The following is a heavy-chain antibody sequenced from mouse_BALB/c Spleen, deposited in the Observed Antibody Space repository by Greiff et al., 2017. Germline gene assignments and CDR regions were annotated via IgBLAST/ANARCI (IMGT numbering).Heavy chain of an antibody. D-gene: IGHD2-14*01. Sequence: EVQLVESGPGLVKPSQSLSLTCTVTGYSITSDYAWNWIRQFPGNKLEWMGYISYSGSTSYNPSLKSRISITRDTSKNQFFLQLNSVTTEDTATYYCARDYRYDEFAYWGQGTLVTVSA. V-gene: IGHV3-2*02. J-gene: IGHJ3*01. CDR1: GYSITSDYA. CDR3: ARDYRYDEFAY. CDR2: ISYSGST.